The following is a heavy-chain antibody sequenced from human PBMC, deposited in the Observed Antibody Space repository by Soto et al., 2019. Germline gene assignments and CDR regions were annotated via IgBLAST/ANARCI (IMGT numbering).Heavy chain of an antibody. J-gene: IGHJ4*02. Sequence: EVQLVETGGGLIQPGGSLSLSCAASGFTVSNNYMSWVRQAPGKGLEWVSLIYSGGSTYYADSVKGRFTISRDNSKNTLYLQLNSLSAADTSVYDCATYSSLDYWGQGTLVTVSS. CDR1: GFTVSNNY. V-gene: IGHV3-53*02. D-gene: IGHD6-13*01. CDR2: IYSGGST. CDR3: ATYSSLDY.